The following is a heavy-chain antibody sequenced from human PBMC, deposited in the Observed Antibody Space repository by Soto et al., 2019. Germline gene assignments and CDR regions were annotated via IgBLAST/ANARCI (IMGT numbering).Heavy chain of an antibody. Sequence: ASVKVSCKASGYTFTSYAMHWVRQAPGQRLEWMGWINAGNGNTKYSQKFQGRVTITSDTSTSTAYMEPSSLTSEDTAVYYCTRAPRGIIVAPDYWGQGTLVTVSS. CDR3: TRAPRGIIVAPDY. D-gene: IGHD6-19*01. V-gene: IGHV1-3*01. CDR1: GYTFTSYA. CDR2: INAGNGNT. J-gene: IGHJ4*02.